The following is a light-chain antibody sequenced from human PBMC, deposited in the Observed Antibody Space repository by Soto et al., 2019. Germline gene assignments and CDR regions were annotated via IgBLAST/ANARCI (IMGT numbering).Light chain of an antibody. Sequence: QSVLTQPPSASGAPGQGVTISCSGSSSNIGSSTVNWYQQLPGTAPKLPIYTNNQRPSGVRDRFSGSRSGTSASLAISGLQSEDEADYYCAAWDDSLNGFVFGTGTKVTVL. V-gene: IGLV1-44*01. CDR2: TNN. CDR1: SSNIGSST. J-gene: IGLJ1*01. CDR3: AAWDDSLNGFV.